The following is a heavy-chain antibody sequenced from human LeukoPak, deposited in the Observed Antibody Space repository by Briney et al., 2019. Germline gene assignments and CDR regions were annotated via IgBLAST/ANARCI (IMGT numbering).Heavy chain of an antibody. J-gene: IGHJ4*02. D-gene: IGHD2-2*01. V-gene: IGHV4-34*01. CDR2: IYHSGST. CDR1: VGSLSGYY. CDR3: ARERILNCSSTSCNGGFDY. Sequence: SGTLSLTPVVYVGSLSGYYWCWMRHRPRKGRGWMGEIYHSGSTNYNPSLKSRVTISVDTSKNQFSLKLSSVTAADTAVYYCARERILNCSSTSCNGGFDYWGQGTLVTVSS.